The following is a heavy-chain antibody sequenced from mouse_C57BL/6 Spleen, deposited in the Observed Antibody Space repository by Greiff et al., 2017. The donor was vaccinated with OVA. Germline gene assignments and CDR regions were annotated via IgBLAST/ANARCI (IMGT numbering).Heavy chain of an antibody. V-gene: IGHV1-82*01. CDR1: GYAFSSSW. D-gene: IGHD2-12*01. Sequence: VQLQQSGPELVKPGASVKISCKASGYAFSSSWMNWVKQRPGQGLEWIGRIYPGDGDTNYNGKFKGKATLTADKSSSTAYMQLSSLTSEDSAVYYCARPLYDGSYWYFDVWGTGTTVTVAS. CDR3: ARPLYDGSYWYFDV. CDR2: IYPGDGDT. J-gene: IGHJ1*03.